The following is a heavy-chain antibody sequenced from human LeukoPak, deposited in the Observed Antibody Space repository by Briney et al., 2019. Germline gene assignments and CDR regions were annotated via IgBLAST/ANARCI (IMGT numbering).Heavy chain of an antibody. J-gene: IGHJ4*02. CDR1: GFTFSSYS. Sequence: GGSLRLSCAASGFTFSSYSMNWVRQAPGKGLEWVSSISSSSSYIYYADSVKGRFTISRDNAKNSLYLQMNSLRAEDTAVYYCARDLGSSSSRNGYWSQGTLVTVSS. D-gene: IGHD6-6*01. V-gene: IGHV3-21*01. CDR3: ARDLGSSSSRNGY. CDR2: ISSSSSYI.